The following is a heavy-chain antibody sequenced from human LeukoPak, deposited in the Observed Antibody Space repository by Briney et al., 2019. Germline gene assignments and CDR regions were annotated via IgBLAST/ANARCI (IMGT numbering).Heavy chain of an antibody. D-gene: IGHD3-9*01. CDR1: GGSFSGYY. CDR3: ARGVPDLRYFDWPTGAFDI. V-gene: IGHV4-34*01. Sequence: SETLSLTCAVYGGSFSGYYWSWIRQPPGKGLEWIGEINHSGTTNYNPPLKSRVTISVDTSKNQFSLKLSSVTAADTAVFYCARGVPDLRYFDWPTGAFDIWGQGTLVTVSS. J-gene: IGHJ3*02. CDR2: INHSGTT.